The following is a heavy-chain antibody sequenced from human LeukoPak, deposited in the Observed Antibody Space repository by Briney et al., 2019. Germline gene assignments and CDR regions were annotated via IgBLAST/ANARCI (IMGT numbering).Heavy chain of an antibody. CDR3: AKDRGGTMVRGVYYYYGMDD. Sequence: GGSLRLSCAASGFAFRTYGMHWVRLAPGKGLGWVAVISFDGSEKHNADSVKGRFTISRDNSKNMLYLEMNSLRTEDTAVYYCAKDRGGTMVRGVYYYYGMDDWGQGTTVTVSS. CDR1: GFAFRTYG. V-gene: IGHV3-30*18. J-gene: IGHJ6*02. CDR2: ISFDGSEK. D-gene: IGHD3-10*01.